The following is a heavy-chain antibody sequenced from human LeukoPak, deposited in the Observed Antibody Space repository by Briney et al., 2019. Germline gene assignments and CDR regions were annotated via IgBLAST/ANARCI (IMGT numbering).Heavy chain of an antibody. Sequence: PSETLSLTCAVYGGSFSGYYWSWIRQPPGMGLEWIGEINHSGSTNYNPSLKSRVTISVDTSKNQFSLKLSSVTAADTAVYYCARHDIVVVPAGFDPWGQGTLVTASS. CDR2: INHSGST. CDR3: ARHDIVVVPAGFDP. D-gene: IGHD2-2*01. J-gene: IGHJ5*02. V-gene: IGHV4-34*01. CDR1: GGSFSGYY.